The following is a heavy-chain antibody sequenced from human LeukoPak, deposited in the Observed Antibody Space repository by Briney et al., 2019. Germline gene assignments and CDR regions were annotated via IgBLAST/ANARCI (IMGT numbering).Heavy chain of an antibody. CDR1: GYSFTSYW. CDR2: IYPGDSDT. Sequence: HGESLKIPCKGSGYSFTSYWIGWVRQMPGKGLEWMGIIYPGDSDTRYSPSFQGQVTISADKSISTAYLQWISLKASDTVMYYCARLMGHLIGVGATGSDFDYWGQGTLVTVSS. J-gene: IGHJ4*02. CDR3: ARLMGHLIGVGATGSDFDY. V-gene: IGHV5-51*01. D-gene: IGHD1-26*01.